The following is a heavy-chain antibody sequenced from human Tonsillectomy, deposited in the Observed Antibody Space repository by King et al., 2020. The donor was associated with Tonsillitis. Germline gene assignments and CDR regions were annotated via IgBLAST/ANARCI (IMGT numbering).Heavy chain of an antibody. V-gene: IGHV3-23*04. J-gene: IGHJ5*02. CDR1: GFTFSNYA. CDR2: ISGSGGST. CDR3: AKSLAGISGWFDP. D-gene: IGHD3-10*01. Sequence: VQLVESGGGLVQPGGSLRLSCAASGFTFSNYAMSWVRQAPGKGLEWVSGISGSGGSTYYADSGKGRFTISRDNSKNTLYLQMNSLRVEDTAVYYCAKSLAGISGWFDPWGQGTLVTVSS.